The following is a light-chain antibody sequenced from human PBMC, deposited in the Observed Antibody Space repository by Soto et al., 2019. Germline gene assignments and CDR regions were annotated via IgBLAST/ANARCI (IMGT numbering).Light chain of an antibody. Sequence: EVVMTQSPATLSVSPGERATLSCRASQSVSSSLAWYQPKPGQAPRLLIYGASTRATGIPARFSGSGSGTEFTLTISSLQSEDFAVYYCQQYNNWWTFGQGTKVDIK. J-gene: IGKJ1*01. CDR2: GAS. CDR3: QQYNNWWT. V-gene: IGKV3-15*01. CDR1: QSVSSS.